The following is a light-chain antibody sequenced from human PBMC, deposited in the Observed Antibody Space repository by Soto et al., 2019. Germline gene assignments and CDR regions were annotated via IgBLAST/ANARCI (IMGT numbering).Light chain of an antibody. J-gene: IGKJ3*01. CDR3: MQALHTPRFT. V-gene: IGKV2-28*01. CDR2: LGS. CDR1: QSLLHSNGYNY. Sequence: DIVMTQSPLSLPVTPGEPASISCRSSQSLLHSNGYNYLDWYLQKPGQSPQLLIYLGSNRASGVPDRFSGSGSGTDFTLTISRVEAEDVGVYYCMQALHTPRFTFGPGTKVDIK.